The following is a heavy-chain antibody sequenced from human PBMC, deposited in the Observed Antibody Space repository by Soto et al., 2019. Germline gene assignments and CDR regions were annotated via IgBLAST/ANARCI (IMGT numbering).Heavy chain of an antibody. Sequence: QVQLVESGGGVVQPGRSLRLSCAASGFTFSSYAMHWVRQAPGKGLEWVAVISYDGSNKYYADSVKGRFTISRDNSKNTLYLQMNSLRAEDTAVYYCARGIWIQLWGLSDYWGQGTLVTVSS. CDR3: ARGIWIQLWGLSDY. CDR1: GFTFSSYA. V-gene: IGHV3-30-3*01. J-gene: IGHJ4*02. CDR2: ISYDGSNK. D-gene: IGHD5-18*01.